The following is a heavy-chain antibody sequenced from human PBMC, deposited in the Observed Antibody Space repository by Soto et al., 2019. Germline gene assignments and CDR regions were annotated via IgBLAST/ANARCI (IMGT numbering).Heavy chain of an antibody. CDR1: GYTFTSYY. V-gene: IGHV1-46*01. CDR2: INPSGGST. D-gene: IGHD3-9*01. CDR3: ARAILTGYYIPENH. J-gene: IGHJ5*02. Sequence: ASVKVSCKASGYTFTSYYMHWVRQAPGQGLEWMGIINPSGGSTSYAQKFQGRVTMTTDTSTSTAYMELRSLRSEDTAVYYCARAILTGYYIPENHWGQGTLVTVFS.